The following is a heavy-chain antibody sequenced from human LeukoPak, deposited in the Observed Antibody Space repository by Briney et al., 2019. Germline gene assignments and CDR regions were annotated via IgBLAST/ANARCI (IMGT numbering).Heavy chain of an antibody. J-gene: IGHJ4*02. V-gene: IGHV3-64D*06. CDR2: ISSNGGST. CDR1: GFTFSSYA. CDR3: VKGGYGSGSYYQYFDY. Sequence: SGGSLRFSCSASGFTFSSYAMHWLRQAPGEVLEYVSAISSNGGSTYYADSVKGRFTISRDNSKNTLYLQMSSLRAEDTAVYYCVKGGYGSGSYYQYFDYWGQGTLVTVSS. D-gene: IGHD3-10*01.